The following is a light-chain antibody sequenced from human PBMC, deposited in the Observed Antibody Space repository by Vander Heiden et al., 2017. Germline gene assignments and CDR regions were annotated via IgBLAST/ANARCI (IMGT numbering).Light chain of an antibody. V-gene: IGKV3-20*01. CDR2: GAA. CDR3: QHCGSWPVS. Sequence: EIVCTQSLDPPSLCPGGRAPLSCGGSRGVSSTYLAWYQQKSGQAPRLLISGAASRATGVPDRFTGSGSGTDFTLTISSMEPEDFAVYYCQHCGSWPVSFGQGTRLEIK. J-gene: IGKJ5*01. CDR1: RGVSSTY.